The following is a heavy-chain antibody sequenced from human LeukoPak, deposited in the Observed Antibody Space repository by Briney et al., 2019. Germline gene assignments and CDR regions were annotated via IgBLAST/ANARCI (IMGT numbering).Heavy chain of an antibody. J-gene: IGHJ3*02. CDR2: ISSSSSYI. V-gene: IGHV3-21*01. CDR3: ARDPAPPGYSSSWYTGDDAFDI. CDR1: GFTFSSYS. Sequence: PGGSLRLPCAASGFTFSSYSMNWVRQAPGKGLEWVSSISSSSSYIYYADSVKGRFTISRDNAKNSLYLQMNSLRAEDTAVYYCARDPAPPGYSSSWYTGDDAFDIWGQGTMVTVSS. D-gene: IGHD6-13*01.